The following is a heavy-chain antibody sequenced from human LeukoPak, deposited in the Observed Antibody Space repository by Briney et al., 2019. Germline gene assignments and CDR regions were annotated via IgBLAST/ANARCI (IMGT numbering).Heavy chain of an antibody. CDR3: ARQLTDYYYYKMDV. CDR1: GGSISSGAYY. D-gene: IGHD6-6*01. Sequence: NPSQTLSLTCTVSGGSISSGAYYWSWIRQHPGKGLEWIGYIYYSGSTNYNPSLKSRVTISVDTSKNQFSLKLSSVTAADTAVYYCARQLTDYYYYKMDVWGQGTTVTVSS. J-gene: IGHJ6*02. V-gene: IGHV4-30-4*08. CDR2: IYYSGST.